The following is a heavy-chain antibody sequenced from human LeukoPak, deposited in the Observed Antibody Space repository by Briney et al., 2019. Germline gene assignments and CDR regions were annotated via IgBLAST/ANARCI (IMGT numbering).Heavy chain of an antibody. CDR3: ATCSGGSCYPPKFDY. V-gene: IGHV3-30-3*01. Sequence: GGSLRLSCADSGFTFSSYAMHWVRQAPGKGLEWVAVISYDGSNKYYADSVKGRFTISRDNSKNTLYLQMNSLRAEDTAVYYCATCSGGSCYPPKFDYWGQGTLVTVSS. CDR2: ISYDGSNK. CDR1: GFTFSSYA. D-gene: IGHD2-15*01. J-gene: IGHJ4*02.